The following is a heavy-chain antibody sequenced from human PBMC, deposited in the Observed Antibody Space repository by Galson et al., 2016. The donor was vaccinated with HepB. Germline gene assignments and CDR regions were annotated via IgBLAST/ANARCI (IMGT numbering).Heavy chain of an antibody. V-gene: IGHV1-18*01. CDR1: GYTFASYG. CDR3: ARDWLVAVFDY. Sequence: SVKVSCKASGYTFASYGISWVRQAPGQGLEWMGWNSAYNGNTNYAQKLQSRVTMTTDTSTSTAYMELRSLRTDDTAVYYCARDWLVAVFDYWGQGTLVTVSS. D-gene: IGHD6-19*01. CDR2: NSAYNGNT. J-gene: IGHJ4*02.